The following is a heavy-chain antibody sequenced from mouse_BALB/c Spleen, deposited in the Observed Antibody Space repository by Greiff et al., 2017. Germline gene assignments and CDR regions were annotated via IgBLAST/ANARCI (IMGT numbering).Heavy chain of an antibody. D-gene: IGHD2-4*01. Sequence: EVMLVESGPGLVKPSQSLSLTCTVTGYSITSDYAWNWIRQFPGNKLEWMGYISYSGSTSYNPSLKSRISITRDTSKNQFFLQLNSVTTEDTATYYCARGDIYYDYGGFAYWGQGTLVTVSA. V-gene: IGHV3-2*02. J-gene: IGHJ3*01. CDR1: GYSITSDYA. CDR3: ARGDIYYDYGGFAY. CDR2: ISYSGST.